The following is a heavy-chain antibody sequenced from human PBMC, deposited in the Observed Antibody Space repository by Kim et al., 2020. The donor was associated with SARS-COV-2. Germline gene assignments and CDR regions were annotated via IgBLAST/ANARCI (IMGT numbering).Heavy chain of an antibody. CDR2: INSDGSST. CDR1: GFTFSSYW. CDR3: ARDSSSWYIRNWYFDL. Sequence: GGSLRLSCAASGFTFSSYWMHWVRQAPGKGLVWVSRINSDGSSTSYADSVKGRFTISRDNAKNTLYLQMNSLRAEDTAVYYCARDSSSWYIRNWYFDLWGRGTLGTVSS. D-gene: IGHD6-13*01. J-gene: IGHJ2*01. V-gene: IGHV3-74*01.